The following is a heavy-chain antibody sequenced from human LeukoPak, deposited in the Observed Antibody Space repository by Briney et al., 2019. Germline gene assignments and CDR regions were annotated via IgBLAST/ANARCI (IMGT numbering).Heavy chain of an antibody. Sequence: GRSLRLSCAASGFTFDDYAMHWVRQAPGKGLEWVSGISWNSGSIGYADSVKGRFTISRDNAKNSLYLQMNSLRAEDTAVYYCARDLGWEVATVKYFDYWGQGTLVTVSS. CDR2: ISWNSGSI. D-gene: IGHD5-12*01. CDR1: GFTFDDYA. CDR3: ARDLGWEVATVKYFDY. J-gene: IGHJ4*02. V-gene: IGHV3-9*01.